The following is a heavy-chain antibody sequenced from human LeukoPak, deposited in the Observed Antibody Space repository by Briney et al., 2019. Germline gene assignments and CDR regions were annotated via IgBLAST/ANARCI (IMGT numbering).Heavy chain of an antibody. V-gene: IGHV3-53*01. CDR1: GFTVSSNS. J-gene: IGHJ4*02. D-gene: IGHD4/OR15-4a*01. Sequence: PGGSLRLSCTVSGFTVSSNSMSWVRQAPGKGLEWVSFIYSGDTHYSDSVKGRFTISRGHSKNTLYLQMNSLRAEDTAVYYCARRAGAYSHPYDYWGQGTLVTVSS. CDR2: IYSGDT. CDR3: ARRAGAYSHPYDY.